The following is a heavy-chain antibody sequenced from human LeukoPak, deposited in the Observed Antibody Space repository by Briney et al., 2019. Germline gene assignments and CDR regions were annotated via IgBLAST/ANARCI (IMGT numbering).Heavy chain of an antibody. J-gene: IGHJ4*02. CDR3: ARVKKDRIIDY. CDR1: GGSISSSSYY. V-gene: IGHV4-39*07. CDR2: IYYSGST. D-gene: IGHD1-14*01. Sequence: PSETLSLTCTVSGGSISSSSYYWGWIRQPPGKGLEWIGSIYYSGSTYYNPSLKSRVTISVDTSKNQFSLKLSSVTAADTAVYYCARVKKDRIIDYWGQGTLVTVSS.